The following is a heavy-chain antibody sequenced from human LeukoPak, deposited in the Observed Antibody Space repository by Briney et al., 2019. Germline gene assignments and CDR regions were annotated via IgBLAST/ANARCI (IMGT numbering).Heavy chain of an antibody. CDR1: GFTFSSSA. CDR2: ISASGGST. D-gene: IGHD3-10*01. J-gene: IGHJ4*02. CDR3: ARLVVRGVPEPFFDY. Sequence: GGSLRLSCAASGFTFSSSAMSWVRQVPGKGLEWVSGISASGGSTNYADSVKGRFTISRDNSKNTLYLQMNSLRAEDTAVYYCARLVVRGVPEPFFDYWGQGTLVTVSS. V-gene: IGHV3-23*01.